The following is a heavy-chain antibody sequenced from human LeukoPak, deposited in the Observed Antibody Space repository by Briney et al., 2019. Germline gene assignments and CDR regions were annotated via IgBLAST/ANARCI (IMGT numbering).Heavy chain of an antibody. CDR1: GGSFSGYY. J-gene: IGHJ4*02. D-gene: IGHD4-17*01. Sequence: SETLSLTCAVYGGSFSGYYWSWIRQPPGKGLGWIGEINHSGSTNYNPSLKSRVTISVDTSKNQFSLKLSSVTAADTAVYYCARGRRYGDYYDYWGQGTLVTVSS. CDR2: INHSGST. CDR3: ARGRRYGDYYDY. V-gene: IGHV4-34*01.